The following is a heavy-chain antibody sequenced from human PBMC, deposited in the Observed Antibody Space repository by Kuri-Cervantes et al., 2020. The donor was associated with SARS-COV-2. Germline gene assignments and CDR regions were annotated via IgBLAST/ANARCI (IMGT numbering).Heavy chain of an antibody. CDR2: IIPTLGTA. CDR1: GGAFSSYA. V-gene: IGHV1-69*04. Sequence: SVKVSRKPSGGAFSSYAISWVRQAPGQGLEWMGRIIPTLGTANYAQKFQGRVTITADKSTSTAYMELSSLRSEDTAVYYCARISSSWDRRFDYWGQGTLVTVSS. D-gene: IGHD6-6*01. CDR3: ARISSSWDRRFDY. J-gene: IGHJ4*02.